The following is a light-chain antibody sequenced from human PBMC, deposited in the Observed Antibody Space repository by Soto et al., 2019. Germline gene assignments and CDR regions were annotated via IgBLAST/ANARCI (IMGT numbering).Light chain of an antibody. CDR2: AAS. V-gene: IGKV1-9*01. CDR3: QQLKSYPRT. J-gene: IGKJ1*01. Sequence: DIQLTQSPSFLSASVGDRVTITCRASQGISSYLAWYQQKPGKAPKLLIYAASTLQSGVPSRFSDSGSGTEFTLTISSLQPEDFATYYCQQLKSYPRTFGQGTKVEIK. CDR1: QGISSY.